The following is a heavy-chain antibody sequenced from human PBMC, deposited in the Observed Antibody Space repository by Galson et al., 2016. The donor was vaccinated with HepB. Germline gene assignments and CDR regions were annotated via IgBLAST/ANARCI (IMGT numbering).Heavy chain of an antibody. CDR1: GFTFSDHY. CDR2: ISGSSSRT. CDR3: AKANGYYFDY. V-gene: IGHV3-11*06. Sequence: SLRLSCAASGFTFSDHYMSWIRQAPGKGPERLAYISGSSSRTNYAGSVKGRFTISRDNAKNSLYLQMNSLRAEDTALYYCAKANGYYFDYWGQGTLVTVSS. D-gene: IGHD4-17*01. J-gene: IGHJ4*02.